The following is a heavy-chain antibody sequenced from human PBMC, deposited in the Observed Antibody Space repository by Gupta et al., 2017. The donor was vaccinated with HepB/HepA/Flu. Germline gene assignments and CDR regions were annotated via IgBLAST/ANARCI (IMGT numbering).Heavy chain of an antibody. CDR2: IIPIFGTA. Sequence: QVQLVQSGAEVKKPGSSVKVSCKASGGTFSSYAISWVRQAPGQGLEWMGGIIPIFGTANYAQKFQGRVTITADKSTSTAYMELSSLRSEDTAVYYCARDPPQGGDYKKQYYYYMDVWGKGTTVTVSS. CDR3: ARDPPQGGDYKKQYYYYMDV. V-gene: IGHV1-69*06. J-gene: IGHJ6*03. D-gene: IGHD2-21*01. CDR1: GGTFSSYA.